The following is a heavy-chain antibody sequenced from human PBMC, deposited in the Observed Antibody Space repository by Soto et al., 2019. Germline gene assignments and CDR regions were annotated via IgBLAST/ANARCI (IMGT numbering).Heavy chain of an antibody. CDR3: AKGSIVGATKDWFDP. Sequence: GGSLRLSCVVSGFTFSNYGMYWVRQAPGKGLEWVAVISYDGSSKYYADSVKGRLTISRDNSENTLYLQMNSLRAEDTAVYYCAKGSIVGATKDWFDPWGQGTLVTVSS. CDR2: ISYDGSSK. D-gene: IGHD1-26*01. CDR1: GFTFSNYG. V-gene: IGHV3-30*18. J-gene: IGHJ5*02.